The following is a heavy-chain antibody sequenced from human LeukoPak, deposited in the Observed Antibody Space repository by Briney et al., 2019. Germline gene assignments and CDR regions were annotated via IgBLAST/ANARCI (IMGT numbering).Heavy chain of an antibody. J-gene: IGHJ5*01. CDR1: GYSISSGYY. CDR3: ARDRWFGQVHLDS. V-gene: IGHV4-38-2*02. CDR2: MYHSGST. D-gene: IGHD3-10*01. Sequence: SETLSLTCSVSGYSISSGYYWGWIRQSPGKGLEWIGSMYHSGSTYYNPSLKSRVTISIDTSKNHLSLKVASVTAADTAVYFCARDRWFGQVHLDSWGQGVLVTVSS.